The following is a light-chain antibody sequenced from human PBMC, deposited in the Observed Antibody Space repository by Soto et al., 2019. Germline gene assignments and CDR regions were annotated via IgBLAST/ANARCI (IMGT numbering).Light chain of an antibody. V-gene: IGKV1-5*01. Sequence: DIQMTQSPSTLSASVGDRVTITCRASQSITTWLAWYQQKPGKAPKLLIYDASNLENGVPSRFSGSGSGTEFTLTISSLQPDDSATYYCQEYNSYSPFTFGQGTKVDI. CDR1: QSITTW. J-gene: IGKJ2*01. CDR3: QEYNSYSPFT. CDR2: DAS.